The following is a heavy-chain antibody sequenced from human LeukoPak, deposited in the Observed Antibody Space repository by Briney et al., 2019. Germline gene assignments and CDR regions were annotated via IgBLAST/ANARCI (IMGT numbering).Heavy chain of an antibody. V-gene: IGHV1-18*01. CDR1: GYTFTSYG. J-gene: IGHJ5*02. D-gene: IGHD3-22*01. CDR3: ARDEARYSSGYYPNWFDP. Sequence: ASVKVSCKASGYTFTSYGISCVRQAPGQGLEWMGWISGYNGYTHYAHNLQGRVTMTTDTSTSTAYMELRSLRSDDTAVYYCARDEARYSSGYYPNWFDPWGQGTLVTVSS. CDR2: ISGYNGYT.